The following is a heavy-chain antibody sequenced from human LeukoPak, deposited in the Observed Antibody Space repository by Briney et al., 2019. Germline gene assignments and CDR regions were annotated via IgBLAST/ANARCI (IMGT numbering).Heavy chain of an antibody. J-gene: IGHJ4*02. CDR1: GGSFSGYY. V-gene: IGHV4-34*01. D-gene: IGHD1-1*01. Sequence: PSETLSLTCAVYGGSFSGYYWSWIRQPPGKGLEWIGNIHPSGTMFHNSSLNSRVTMSIDTSKNQFSLKLSSVTAADTAVYYCAREVERRVVNWGQGTLVTVSS. CDR2: IHPSGTM. CDR3: AREVERRVVN.